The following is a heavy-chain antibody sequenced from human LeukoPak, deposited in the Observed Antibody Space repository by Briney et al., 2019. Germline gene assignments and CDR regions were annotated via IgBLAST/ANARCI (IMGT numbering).Heavy chain of an antibody. CDR3: AGYRSGWVHDAFDI. CDR1: GFSVSSNY. CDR2: VYSGGST. D-gene: IGHD6-19*01. J-gene: IGHJ3*02. V-gene: IGHV3-53*01. Sequence: GGSLRLSCAASGFSVSSNYMSWVRQAPGKGLEWVSFVYSGGSTYYADSVKGRFTISRDNSKNSLYLEMTSLRAEDTAVYYCAGYRSGWVHDAFDIWGQGTMVTVSS.